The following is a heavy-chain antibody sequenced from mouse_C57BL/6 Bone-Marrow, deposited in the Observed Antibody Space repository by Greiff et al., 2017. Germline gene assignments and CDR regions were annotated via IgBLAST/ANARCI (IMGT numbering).Heavy chain of an antibody. CDR2: IWWDDDK. CDR1: GFSLSTYGMG. V-gene: IGHV8-8*01. CDR3: ALINYGSSLDY. J-gene: IGHJ2*01. Sequence: ESGPGILQPSQTLSLTCSFSGFSLSTYGMGVGWLRQPSGMGLVWLAHIWWDDDKYNDPALKRRLTISKDSSKDQVFLKIANVDTAYTATYFCALINYGSSLDYWGQGTTLTVSS. D-gene: IGHD1-1*01.